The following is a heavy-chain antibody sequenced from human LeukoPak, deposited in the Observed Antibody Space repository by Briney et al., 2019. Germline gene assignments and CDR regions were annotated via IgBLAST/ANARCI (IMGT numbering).Heavy chain of an antibody. Sequence: GGSLRLSCAASGFTFSSYAMSWVRQAPGKGLQWVSVISGSTGSTYYADSVKGRFTISRDNSKNTLYLQMNSLRAEDTAVYYCCSSSGWYFFDYWGQGTLVTVSS. D-gene: IGHD6-19*01. CDR3: CSSSGWYFFDY. J-gene: IGHJ4*02. CDR1: GFTFSSYA. V-gene: IGHV3-23*01. CDR2: ISGSTGST.